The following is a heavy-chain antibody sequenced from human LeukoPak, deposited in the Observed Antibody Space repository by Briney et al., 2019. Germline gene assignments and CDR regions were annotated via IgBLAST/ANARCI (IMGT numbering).Heavy chain of an antibody. V-gene: IGHV3-30*02. CDR2: IRYDGSNK. CDR1: GFTFSSYG. CDR3: ARGLGGWYVRMDLDY. J-gene: IGHJ4*02. Sequence: PGGSLRLSCAASGFTFSSYGMHWVRQAPGKGLEWVAFIRYDGSNKYYADSVKGRFTISRDNSKNTLYLQMNSLRAEDTAVYYCARGLGGWYVRMDLDYWGQGTLVTVSS. D-gene: IGHD6-19*01.